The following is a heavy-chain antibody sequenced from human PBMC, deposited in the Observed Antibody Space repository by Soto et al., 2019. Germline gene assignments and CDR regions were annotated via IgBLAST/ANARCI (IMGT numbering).Heavy chain of an antibody. V-gene: IGHV1-2*02. J-gene: IGHJ4*02. CDR1: GYTFTGYD. CDR3: VREKFLGSSRYFDY. Sequence: GASVKVSCKASGYTFTGYDIHWVRQAPGQVLDWMGWLSPNRGDTHYAQKFQGRVTMTRDTSSSTAYMELSRLTSDDTALYYCVREKFLGSSRYFDYWGQGSLVTAPQ. D-gene: IGHD3-3*01. CDR2: LSPNRGDT.